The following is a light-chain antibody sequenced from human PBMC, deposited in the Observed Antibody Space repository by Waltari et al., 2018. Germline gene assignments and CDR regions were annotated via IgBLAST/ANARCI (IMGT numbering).Light chain of an antibody. CDR1: NSNLGKNP. V-gene: IGLV1-47*01. CDR2: KDD. CDR3: AAWDDTVKSVL. Sequence: QSILTQPPAESGTPVQTVTISCSVHNSNLGKNPSSGFQQVPGTDLKVLIDKDDRRPSGLPAIFSASKSGTSASLAISGLRSDDESDYYCAAWDDTVKSVLFGGGTKLTVL. J-gene: IGLJ2*01.